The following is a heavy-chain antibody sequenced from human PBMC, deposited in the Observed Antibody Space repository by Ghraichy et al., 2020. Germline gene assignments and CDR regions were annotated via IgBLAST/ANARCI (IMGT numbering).Heavy chain of an antibody. V-gene: IGHV4-34*01. CDR3: ARGDIGYCTNGVCYDRGRPRTTIDY. J-gene: IGHJ4*02. D-gene: IGHD2-8*01. CDR2: INHSGST. CDR1: GGSFSGYY. Sequence: TLSLTCAVYGGSFSGYYWSWIRQPPGKGLEWIGEINHSGSTNYNPSLKSRVTISVDTSKNQFSLKLSSVTAADTAVYYCARGDIGYCTNGVCYDRGRPRTTIDYWGQGTLVTVSS.